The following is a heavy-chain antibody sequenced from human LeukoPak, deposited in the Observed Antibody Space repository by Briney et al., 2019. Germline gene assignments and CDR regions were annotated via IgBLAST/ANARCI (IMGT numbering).Heavy chain of an antibody. J-gene: IGHJ3*01. CDR1: RYSFTSYC. CDR2: IYPGDSGP. CDR3: GMSGDRVPLQDDVFDV. D-gene: IGHD1-26*01. V-gene: IGHV5-51*01. Sequence: GESLKISCKVSRYSFTSYCIGWVRQMPGKGLEWMGIIYPGDSGPSYSPSFQGQVTISVDKSISTAYLQWSSLRASDTAMYYCGMSGDRVPLQDDVFDVWGQGTMVTVST.